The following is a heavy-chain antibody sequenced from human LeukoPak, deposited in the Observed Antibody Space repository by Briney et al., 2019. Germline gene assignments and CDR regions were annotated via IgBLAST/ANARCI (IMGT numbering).Heavy chain of an antibody. CDR3: ARDTLTGSGLDAFDI. J-gene: IGHJ3*02. CDR2: ISAYNGNT. D-gene: IGHD3-9*01. V-gene: IGHV1-18*01. Sequence: ASVKVSCKASGCTFTSYGISWVRQAPGQGLEWMGWISAYNGNTNYAQKLQGRVTMTTDTSTSTAYMELRSLRSDDTAVYYCARDTLTGSGLDAFDIWGQGTMVTVSS. CDR1: GCTFTSYG.